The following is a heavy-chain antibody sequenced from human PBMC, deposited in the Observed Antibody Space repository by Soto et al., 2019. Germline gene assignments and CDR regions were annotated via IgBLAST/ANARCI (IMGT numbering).Heavy chain of an antibody. CDR1: GFKFDDYN. D-gene: IGHD4-17*01. CDR2: ISWDGGST. CDR3: AKDVGGYGDYDYYGMDV. J-gene: IGHJ6*02. Sequence: EVQLVESGGVVVQPGGSLRLSCTASGFKFDDYNMHWVRQAPGKGLEWVSLISWDGGSTYYADSVKGRFTISRDNIKNSLYLQRYSLRTEDTASYYCAKDVGGYGDYDYYGMDVWGQGTTVTVSS. V-gene: IGHV3-43*01.